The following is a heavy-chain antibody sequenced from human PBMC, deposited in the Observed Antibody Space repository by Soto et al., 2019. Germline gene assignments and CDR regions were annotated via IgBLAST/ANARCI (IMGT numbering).Heavy chain of an antibody. J-gene: IGHJ4*02. CDR3: ARELGYCSSTSCYRFDY. V-gene: IGHV1-18*04. D-gene: IGHD2-2*01. Sequence: ASVKVSCKASGYTFTSYGISWVRQAPGQGLEWMGWISAYNGNTNYAQKLQGRVTMTTDTSTSTAYMELRSLRSDDTAVYYCARELGYCSSTSCYRFDYWGQGXLVTVYS. CDR2: ISAYNGNT. CDR1: GYTFTSYG.